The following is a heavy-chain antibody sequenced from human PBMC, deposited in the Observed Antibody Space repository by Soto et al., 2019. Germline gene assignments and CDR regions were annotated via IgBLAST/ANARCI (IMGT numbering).Heavy chain of an antibody. CDR3: ATKGDPGFSGWFDP. CDR2: INHSGST. Sequence: QVQLQQWGAGLLKPSETLSLTCAVYGGSFSGYYWSWIRQPPGKGLEWIGEINHSGSTNYNPSLKSRVTISIDTSKNQFSLKVSSVTAADTAVYYCATKGDPGFSGWFDPWGQGTLVIVSS. CDR1: GGSFSGYY. V-gene: IGHV4-34*01. D-gene: IGHD3-10*01. J-gene: IGHJ5*02.